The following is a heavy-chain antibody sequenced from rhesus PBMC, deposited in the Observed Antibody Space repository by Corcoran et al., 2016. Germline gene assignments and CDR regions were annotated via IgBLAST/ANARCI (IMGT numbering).Heavy chain of an antibody. J-gene: IGHJ4*01. CDR1: GGSFSSYW. CDR2: INGNSWST. Sequence: QVQLQESGPGLVKPSETLSLTCAVSGGSFSSYWWSWIRQPPGKGLEWIGEINGNSWSTNSNPSLKSPVTISKDASKNQFSLKLSSVTAADTAVYYCARSSGWSQSWDYWGQGVLVTVSS. D-gene: IGHD6S26*01. V-gene: IGHV4-80*01. CDR3: ARSSGWSQSWDY.